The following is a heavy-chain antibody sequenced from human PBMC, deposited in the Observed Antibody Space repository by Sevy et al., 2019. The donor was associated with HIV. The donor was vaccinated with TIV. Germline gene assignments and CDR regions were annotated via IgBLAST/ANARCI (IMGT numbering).Heavy chain of an antibody. J-gene: IGHJ5*02. D-gene: IGHD3-10*01. CDR1: GYTFTSYG. CDR2: ISAYNGNT. CDR3: ARDLPHYYGSGSSPFDP. V-gene: IGHV1-18*01. Sequence: GPVKVSCKASGYTFTSYGISWVRQAPGQGLEWMGWISAYNGNTNYAQKLQGRVTMTTDTSTSTAYMELRGLRSDDTAVYYCARDLPHYYGSGSSPFDPWGQGTLVTVSS.